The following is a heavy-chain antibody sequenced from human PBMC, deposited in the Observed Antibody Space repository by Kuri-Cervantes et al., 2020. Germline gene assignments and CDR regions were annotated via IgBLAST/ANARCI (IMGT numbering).Heavy chain of an antibody. CDR2: INPNSGGT. CDR1: GYTFTGYY. D-gene: IGHD6-19*01. V-gene: IGHV1-2*02. J-gene: IGHJ4*02. Sequence: ASVKVSCKASGYTFTGYYMHWVRQAPGQGLEWMGWINPNSGGTNYAQKFQGRVTMTRDTSISTAYMELSRLRSDDTAVYFCAHSPRSSGWFYFDCWGQGTLVTVSS. CDR3: AHSPRSSGWFYFDC.